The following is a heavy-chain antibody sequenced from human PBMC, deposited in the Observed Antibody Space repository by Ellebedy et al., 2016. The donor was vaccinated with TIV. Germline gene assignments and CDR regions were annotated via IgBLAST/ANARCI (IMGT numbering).Heavy chain of an antibody. CDR2: IYSGGST. Sequence: GESLKNSCAASGFTVSSNYMSWVRQAPGKGLEWVSVIYSGGSTYYADSVNGRFTISRDNSKNTLYRQMNSLRAEDTAVYYCASTGREQVDYWGQGTLVTVSS. CDR3: ASTGREQVDY. CDR1: GFTVSSNY. J-gene: IGHJ4*02. V-gene: IGHV3-53*01. D-gene: IGHD3-10*01.